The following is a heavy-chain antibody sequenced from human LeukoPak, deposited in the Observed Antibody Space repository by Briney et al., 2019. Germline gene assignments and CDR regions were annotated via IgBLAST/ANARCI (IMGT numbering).Heavy chain of an antibody. V-gene: IGHV1-8*02. D-gene: IGHD6-19*01. CDR3: ARTFRIAVAGTLGY. J-gene: IGHJ4*02. CDR1: GYTFSSYG. CDR2: MNPNSGNT. Sequence: ASVKVSCKASGYTFSSYGLSWVRQATGQGLEWMGWMNPNSGNTGYAQKFQGRVTMTRNTSISTAYMELSSLRSEDTAVYYCARTFRIAVAGTLGYWGQGTLVTVSS.